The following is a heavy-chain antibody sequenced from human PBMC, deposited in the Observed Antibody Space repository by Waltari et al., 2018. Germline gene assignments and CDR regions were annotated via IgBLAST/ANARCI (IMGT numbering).Heavy chain of an antibody. CDR1: GRHINSSSHY. V-gene: IGHV4-39*02. CDR3: ARGVGADFDF. J-gene: IGHJ4*02. CDR2: VYYTGST. Sequence: QLQLQEAGPGLVKPSETLSIICPVPGRHINSSSHYWAWIRQPPGKVLEWIESVYYTGSTHYNPSLKSRVTISLDMSKNDFSLRLNSATAADTGVYYCARGVGADFDFWGQGTRVTVSS. D-gene: IGHD3-10*01.